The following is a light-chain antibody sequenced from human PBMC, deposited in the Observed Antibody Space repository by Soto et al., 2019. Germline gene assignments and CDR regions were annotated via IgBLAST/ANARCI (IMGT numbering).Light chain of an antibody. CDR3: PAYTVSRTYV. J-gene: IGLJ1*01. CDR2: NGY. V-gene: IGLV2-14*03. CDR1: SSDVVSYNF. Sequence: SALTQLASASGSPGQTITVSGTGNSSDVVSYNFVSCHQQHPGKVPKLMIYNGYHRPSGISHRFSGSQSGNTASLTLSGLQPEAEADYYCPAYTVSRTYVFGTGTKVTVL.